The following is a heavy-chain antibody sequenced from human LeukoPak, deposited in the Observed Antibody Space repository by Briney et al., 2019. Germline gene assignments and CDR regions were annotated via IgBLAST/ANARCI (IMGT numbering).Heavy chain of an antibody. J-gene: IGHJ3*02. D-gene: IGHD4-17*01. CDR3: ARDSSPSGDYALDAFDI. CDR1: GFIFSNFP. Sequence: GGSLRLSCAASGFIFSNFPLHWVRQTPDKGLECVAIMSSDGNTKYYANSVRGRFTVSRDNSKNTVYLQMNSLRVEDTAVYYCARDSSPSGDYALDAFDIWGQGTMVTVSS. CDR2: MSSDGNTK. V-gene: IGHV3-30-3*01.